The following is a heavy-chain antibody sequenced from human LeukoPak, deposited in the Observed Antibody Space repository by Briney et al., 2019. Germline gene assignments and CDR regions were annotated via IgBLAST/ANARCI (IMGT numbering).Heavy chain of an antibody. Sequence: SETLSLTCTVSGGSISSYYWSRIRQPPGKGLEWIGYIYYSGSTNYNPSLKSRVTISVDTSKNQFSLKLSSVTAADTAVYYCARDGIGSGWYYFDYWGQGTLVTVSS. CDR1: GGSISSYY. V-gene: IGHV4-59*01. J-gene: IGHJ4*02. CDR2: IYYSGST. D-gene: IGHD6-19*01. CDR3: ARDGIGSGWYYFDY.